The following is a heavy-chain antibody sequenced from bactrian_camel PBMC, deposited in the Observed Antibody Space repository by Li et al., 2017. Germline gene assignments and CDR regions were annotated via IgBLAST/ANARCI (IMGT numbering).Heavy chain of an antibody. CDR2: IWNGGGHR. D-gene: IGHD6*01. Sequence: HVQLVESGGGSVQVGKSLRLSCAASGRPHISNCIGWFKDGEAVAGIWNGGGHRYLAESVKDRFSISRDNAKNTVYLQMNSLKSEDTALYYCVTSGEVVAGTGWWGQGTQVTVS. V-gene: IGHV3S63*01. J-gene: IGHJ4*01. CDR1: GRPHISNC. CDR3: VTSGEVVAGTGW.